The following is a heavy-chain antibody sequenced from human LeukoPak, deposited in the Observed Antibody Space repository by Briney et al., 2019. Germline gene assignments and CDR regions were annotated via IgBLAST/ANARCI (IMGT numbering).Heavy chain of an antibody. D-gene: IGHD3-10*01. CDR2: ISAYNGNT. CDR3: AIPVGYYGSGSPDP. CDR1: GYTLTGYY. Sequence: GASVKVSCKSSGYTLTGYYIHWVRQAPGQGLEWMGWISAYNGNTNYAQKLQGRVTMTTDTSTSTAYMELRSLRSDDTAVYYCAIPVGYYGSGSPDPWGQGTLVTVSS. V-gene: IGHV1-18*04. J-gene: IGHJ5*02.